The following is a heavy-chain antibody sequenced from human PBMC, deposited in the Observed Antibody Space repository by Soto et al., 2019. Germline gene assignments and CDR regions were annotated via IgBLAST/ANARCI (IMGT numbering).Heavy chain of an antibody. J-gene: IGHJ4*02. CDR1: GGTFSSYA. CDR2: IIPIFGTA. Sequence: QVQLVQSGAEVKKPGSSVKVSCKASGGTFSSYAISWVRQAPGQGLEWMGGIIPIFGTANYAQKFQGRATITADESTSTAYMELSSLRSEDTAVYYCARDYYDSSGYYYSDYWGQGTLVTVSS. D-gene: IGHD3-22*01. V-gene: IGHV1-69*12. CDR3: ARDYYDSSGYYYSDY.